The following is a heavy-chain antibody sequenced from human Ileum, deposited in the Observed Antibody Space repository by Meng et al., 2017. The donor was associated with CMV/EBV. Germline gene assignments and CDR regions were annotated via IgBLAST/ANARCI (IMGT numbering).Heavy chain of an antibody. CDR1: GFTFSTFA. CDR3: AKGVTSGSTYRAFGI. V-gene: IGHV3-23*03. J-gene: IGHJ3*02. CDR2: IYSGGGAT. Sequence: GESLKISCAASGFTFSTFAMGWVRQAPGKGLEWVSSIYSGGGATHYPDSVKGRFTISRDTSENTLHLQMSSLRVDDTALYYCAKGVTSGSTYRAFGILGQGTMVTVAS. D-gene: IGHD3-22*01.